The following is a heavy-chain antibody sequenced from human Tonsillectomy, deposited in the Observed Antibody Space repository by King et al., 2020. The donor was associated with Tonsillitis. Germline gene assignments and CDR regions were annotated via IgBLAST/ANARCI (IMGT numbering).Heavy chain of an antibody. V-gene: IGHV5-51*01. Sequence: VQLVESGEEVKKPGESLKISCKGSGYIFTNYWIGWVRQVPGKGLEWMGIIYPGDSDTTYNPSFQGQVTISADKSISTAYLQWSSLKASDTAIYYCARQGGYGGSVYFDYWGQGILVTVSS. CDR3: ARQGGYGGSVYFDY. CDR2: IYPGDSDT. CDR1: GYIFTNYW. D-gene: IGHD4-23*01. J-gene: IGHJ4*02.